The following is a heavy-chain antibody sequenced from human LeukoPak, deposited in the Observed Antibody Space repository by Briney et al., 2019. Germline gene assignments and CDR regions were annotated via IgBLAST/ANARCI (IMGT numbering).Heavy chain of an antibody. CDR2: MNPNSGNT. CDR1: GYTFTTYD. V-gene: IGHV1-8*01. Sequence: ASVTVSFKASGYTFTTYDINWVRQATGQGLEWMGWMNPNSGNTGYAQKFQGRVTMTRNTSISTAYMELSSLRSEDTAVYYCARGYYDTNGYYYRLDFWGQGTLVTVSS. D-gene: IGHD3-22*01. J-gene: IGHJ4*02. CDR3: ARGYYDTNGYYYRLDF.